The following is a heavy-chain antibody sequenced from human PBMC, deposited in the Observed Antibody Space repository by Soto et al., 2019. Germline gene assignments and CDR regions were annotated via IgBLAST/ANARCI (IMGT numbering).Heavy chain of an antibody. CDR2: ISAYNGNT. D-gene: IGHD6-6*01. Sequence: ASVKVSCKASGYTFTSYGISWERQAPGQGLEWMGWISAYNGNTNYAQKLQGRVTMTTDTSTSTAYMELRSLRSDDTAVYYCARDRPYSRLTQYSRSLPGFWAPGSLVTVS. J-gene: IGHJ4*02. CDR1: GYTFTSYG. V-gene: IGHV1-18*04. CDR3: ARDRPYSRLTQYSRSLPGF.